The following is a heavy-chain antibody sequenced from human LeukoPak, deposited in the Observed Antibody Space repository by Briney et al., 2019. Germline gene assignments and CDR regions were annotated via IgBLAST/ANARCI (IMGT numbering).Heavy chain of an antibody. CDR2: ISYDGSNK. V-gene: IGHV3-30-3*01. J-gene: IGHJ5*02. CDR3: ARDPERYCSGGSCYPNWFDP. CDR1: GFSLRSFA. D-gene: IGHD2-15*01. Sequence: QAGGSLRLSCAASGFSLRSFAMSWVRQAPGKGLEWVAVISYDGSNKYYADSVKGRFTISRDNSKNTLYLQMNSLRAEDTAVYYCARDPERYCSGGSCYPNWFDPWGQGTLVTVSS.